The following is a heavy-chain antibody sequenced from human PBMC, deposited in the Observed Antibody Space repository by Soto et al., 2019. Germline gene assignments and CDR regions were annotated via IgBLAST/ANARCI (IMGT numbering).Heavy chain of an antibody. Sequence: SETLSLTCTVSGGSISSYYWSWIRQPPGKGLEWIGYIYYSGSTNYNPSLKSRVTISVDTSKNQFSLELNSVTAADTAVYYCATRPPGATWYGVFDYWSQGTLVTVS. J-gene: IGHJ4*02. D-gene: IGHD6-13*01. CDR1: GGSISSYY. CDR3: ATRPPGATWYGVFDY. CDR2: IYYSGST. V-gene: IGHV4-59*01.